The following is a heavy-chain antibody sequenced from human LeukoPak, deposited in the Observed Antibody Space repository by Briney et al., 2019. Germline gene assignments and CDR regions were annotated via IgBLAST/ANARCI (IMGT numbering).Heavy chain of an antibody. J-gene: IGHJ5*02. CDR2: MNPNSGNT. CDR3: AINRGAWFDP. V-gene: IGHV1-8*01. CDR1: GYTFTSYD. Sequence: ASVKVSCKASGYTFTSYDINWVRQATGQGLEWMGWMNPNSGNTAYAQKFQGRVTMTRNASVSTAYMELSSLRSEDTAVHYCAINRGAWFDPWGQGTLVTVSS. D-gene: IGHD1-14*01.